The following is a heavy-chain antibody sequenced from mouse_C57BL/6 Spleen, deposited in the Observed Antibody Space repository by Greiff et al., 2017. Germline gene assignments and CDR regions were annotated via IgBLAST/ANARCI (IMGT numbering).Heavy chain of an antibody. CDR3: ARSPLYYDYDRYYAMDY. V-gene: IGHV1-22*01. CDR2: INPNNGGT. D-gene: IGHD2-4*01. Sequence: EVQLQQSGPELVKPGASVKMSCKASGYTFTDYNMHWVKQSHGKSLEWIGYINPNNGGTSYNQKFKGKATLTVNKSSSTAYMELRSLTSEDSAVYYCARSPLYYDYDRYYAMDYWGQGTSVTVSS. J-gene: IGHJ4*01. CDR1: GYTFTDYN.